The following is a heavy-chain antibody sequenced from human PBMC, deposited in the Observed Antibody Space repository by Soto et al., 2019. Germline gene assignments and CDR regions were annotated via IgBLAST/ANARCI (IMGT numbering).Heavy chain of an antibody. CDR2: IYATGTT. Sequence: SETLSLTCTVSGASLRGFYWSWIRQSAGKGLEWIGRIYATGTTDYNPSLKSRVMMSVDTSKKQFSLKLRSVTAADTAVYYCVRDGTKTLRDGFDPWGQGMWVTVSS. CDR3: VRDGTKTLRDGFDP. D-gene: IGHD1-1*01. V-gene: IGHV4-4*07. CDR1: GASLRGFY. J-gene: IGHJ5*02.